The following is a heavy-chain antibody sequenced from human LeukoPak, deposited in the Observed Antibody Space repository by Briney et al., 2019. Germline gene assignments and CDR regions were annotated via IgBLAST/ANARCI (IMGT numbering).Heavy chain of an antibody. D-gene: IGHD5-18*01. CDR2: ISGSGGST. Sequence: GGSLRLSCAASGFTFSSYAMSWVRQAPGKGLEWVSAISGSGGSTYYADSVKGRFTISRDNSKNTLYLQMNSLRAEDTAVYYCAILRGYSYGAIDYWGQGTLVTVSS. V-gene: IGHV3-23*01. J-gene: IGHJ4*02. CDR1: GFTFSSYA. CDR3: AILRGYSYGAIDY.